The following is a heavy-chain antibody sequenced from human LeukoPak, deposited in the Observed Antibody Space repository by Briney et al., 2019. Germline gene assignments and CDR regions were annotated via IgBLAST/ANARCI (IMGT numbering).Heavy chain of an antibody. V-gene: IGHV3-30*02. D-gene: IGHD6-13*01. CDR1: GFTFSSYG. Sequence: GGSLSLSCAASGFTFSSYGMHWVRQAPGKGLEWVAFIRNDGSNKYYADSVKGRFTISRDNSKNTLYLQMNSLRAEDTAVYYCAKEAAGTSLGNWGQGTLVTVSS. CDR2: IRNDGSNK. J-gene: IGHJ4*02. CDR3: AKEAAGTSLGN.